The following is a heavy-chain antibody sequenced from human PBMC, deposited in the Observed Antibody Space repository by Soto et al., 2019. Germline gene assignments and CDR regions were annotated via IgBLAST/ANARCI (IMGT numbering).Heavy chain of an antibody. CDR2: ISAYNGNT. Sequence: ASVKVSCKASGYTFTSYGISWVRQAPGQGLEWMGWISAYNGNTNYAQKLQGRVTMTTDTSTSTAYMELRSLRSDDTAVYYCASSYAKVVVAATESFDYWGQGTLVTVSS. V-gene: IGHV1-18*01. CDR3: ASSYAKVVVAATESFDY. J-gene: IGHJ4*02. CDR1: GYTFTSYG. D-gene: IGHD2-15*01.